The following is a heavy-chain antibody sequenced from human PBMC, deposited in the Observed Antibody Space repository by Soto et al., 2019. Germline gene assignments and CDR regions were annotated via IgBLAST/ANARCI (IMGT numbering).Heavy chain of an antibody. Sequence: SETLSRTCTVSGGSISRYYWSWIRQPPGKGLEWIGYIHYSGSSIYNPSLKSRVTIAVDTSKNQFSLKLSSVTAADTAVYYCARVGGSGRYNFDNWGQGTLVTVSS. J-gene: IGHJ4*02. D-gene: IGHD6-19*01. CDR2: IHYSGSS. V-gene: IGHV4-59*01. CDR3: ARVGGSGRYNFDN. CDR1: GGSISRYY.